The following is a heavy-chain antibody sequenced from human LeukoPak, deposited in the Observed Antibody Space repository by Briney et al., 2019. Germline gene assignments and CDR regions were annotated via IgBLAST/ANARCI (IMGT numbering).Heavy chain of an antibody. D-gene: IGHD5-18*01. V-gene: IGHV4-4*09. Sequence: SGTLSLTCTVSGGSISSYYWSWIRQPPGKGLEWIGYIYTSGSTNYNPSLKSRVTISVDTSKNQFSLKLSSVTAADTAVYYCARQRRGTAMAYYYYYMDVWGKGTTVTVSS. CDR1: GGSISSYY. CDR2: IYTSGST. J-gene: IGHJ6*03. CDR3: ARQRRGTAMAYYYYYMDV.